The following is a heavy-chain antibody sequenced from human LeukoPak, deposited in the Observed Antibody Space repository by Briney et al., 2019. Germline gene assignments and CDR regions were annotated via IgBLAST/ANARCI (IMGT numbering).Heavy chain of an antibody. J-gene: IGHJ6*03. Sequence: ASVKVSCKASGYTFTNYGISWVRQAPGQGLEWMGLINAYNGNTHYAHKRQGRVTLTTDTSTRTDYMEVSSLKSHDTAVCYCPRVGPGTSYYDCLDVWGEGATVTVSS. CDR2: INAYNGNT. V-gene: IGHV1-18*01. CDR3: PRVGPGTSYYDCLDV. CDR1: GYTFTNYG. D-gene: IGHD1-1*01.